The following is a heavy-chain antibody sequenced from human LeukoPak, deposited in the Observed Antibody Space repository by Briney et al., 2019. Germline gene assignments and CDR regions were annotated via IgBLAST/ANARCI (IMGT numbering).Heavy chain of an antibody. V-gene: IGHV1-2*02. CDR1: GYTFTDYY. CDR3: ATAMYSSSYFAGSGWFDP. J-gene: IGHJ5*02. Sequence: ASVKVSCKASGYTFTDYYMHWVRQAPGQGLEWMGWINPNSGGTNYAQKFQGRVTMTEDTSTDTAYMELSSLRSEDTAVYYCATAMYSSSYFAGSGWFDPWDQGTLVTVSS. CDR2: INPNSGGT. D-gene: IGHD6-13*01.